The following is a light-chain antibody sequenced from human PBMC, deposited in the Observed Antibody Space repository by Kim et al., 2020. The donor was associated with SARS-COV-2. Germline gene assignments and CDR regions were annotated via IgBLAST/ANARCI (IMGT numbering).Light chain of an antibody. Sequence: SVSPGQTASITGSGDKLGDKYACWYQQKPGQSPVLVLYQDSKRPSGIPERFSGSNSGNTATLTISGTQAMDEADYYCQAWESSTVVFGGGTQLTVL. J-gene: IGLJ2*01. V-gene: IGLV3-1*01. CDR1: KLGDKY. CDR2: QDS. CDR3: QAWESSTVV.